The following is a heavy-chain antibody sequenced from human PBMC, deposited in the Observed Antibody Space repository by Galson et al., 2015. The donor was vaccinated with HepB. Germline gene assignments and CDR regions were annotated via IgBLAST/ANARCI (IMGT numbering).Heavy chain of an antibody. CDR1: GFTFSSYA. Sequence: SLRLSCAASGFTFSSYAMHWVRQAPGKGLEYVSAISSNGGSTYYADSVKGRFTISRDNSKNTLYLQMRSLRAEDTAVYYCVKVGRIAAEVYGMDVWGQGTTVTVSS. CDR2: ISSNGGST. V-gene: IGHV3-64D*06. J-gene: IGHJ6*02. CDR3: VKVGRIAAEVYGMDV. D-gene: IGHD6-13*01.